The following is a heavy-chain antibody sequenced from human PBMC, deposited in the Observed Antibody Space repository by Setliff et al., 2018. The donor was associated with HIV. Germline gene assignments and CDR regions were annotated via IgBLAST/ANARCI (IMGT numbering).Heavy chain of an antibody. CDR1: GGSISTDY. CDR3: AKGYNWNNAYYGLDV. CDR2: IYNSAST. Sequence: SETLSLTCSVSGGSISTDYWTWIRQPPGKGLEWIGYIYNSASTSYNPSLKSRVTISVDTSKNQFSLKLSSVTAADTAVYYCAKGYNWNNAYYGLDVWGQGTTVTVSS. J-gene: IGHJ6*02. D-gene: IGHD1-1*01. V-gene: IGHV4-59*12.